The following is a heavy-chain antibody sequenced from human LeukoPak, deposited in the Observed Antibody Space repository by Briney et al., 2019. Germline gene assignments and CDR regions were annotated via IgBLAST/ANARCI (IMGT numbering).Heavy chain of an antibody. Sequence: ASVKVSCKASGGTFSSYAISWGRQAPGQGLEWMGWINPNSGGRDYAQEFQGRVTMTRDTSISTAYMELSRLRSDDTAVYYCARAGDSSSWYVHYWGQGTLVTVSS. CDR2: INPNSGGR. CDR3: ARAGDSSSWYVHY. CDR1: GGTFSSYA. J-gene: IGHJ4*02. D-gene: IGHD6-13*01. V-gene: IGHV1-2*02.